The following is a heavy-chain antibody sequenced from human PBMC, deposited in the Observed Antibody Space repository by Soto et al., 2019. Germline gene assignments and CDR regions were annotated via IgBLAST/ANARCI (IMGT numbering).Heavy chain of an antibody. V-gene: IGHV3-30*18. Sequence: QVQLVESGGGVVQPGRSLRLSCAASGFTFSSYGMHWVRQAPGKGLEWVAVISYDGSNKYYADSVKGRFTISRDNSKNTLYLQMNSLRAEDTAVYYCAKDGFRKLGMDVWGQGTTVTVSS. J-gene: IGHJ6*02. CDR3: AKDGFRKLGMDV. CDR2: ISYDGSNK. CDR1: GFTFSSYG.